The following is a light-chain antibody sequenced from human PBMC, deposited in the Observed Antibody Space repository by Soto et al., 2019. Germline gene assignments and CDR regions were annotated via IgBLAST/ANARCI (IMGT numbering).Light chain of an antibody. Sequence: QSALTQPASVSGSPGQSITISCTGTSSDVGGYHYVSWYQQHPGKAPKLMIYDVSNRPSGVSNRFSGSKSGNTASLTISGLQAEDEADYYCSSYTSSSTLRVFGGGTKVTVL. CDR3: SSYTSSSTLRV. J-gene: IGLJ2*01. CDR1: SSDVGGYHY. CDR2: DVS. V-gene: IGLV2-14*01.